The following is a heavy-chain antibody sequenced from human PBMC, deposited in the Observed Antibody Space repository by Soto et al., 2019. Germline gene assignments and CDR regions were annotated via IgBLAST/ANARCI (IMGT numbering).Heavy chain of an antibody. CDR3: ARTAASGDCYYDY. Sequence: PSATQSITGAVYGGSFSGYYWSWIRQPPGKGLEWIGEINHSGSTNYNPSLKSRVTISVDTSKNQFSLKLSSVTAADTAVYYCARTAASGDCYYDYWGQGTLVTVSS. CDR1: GGSFSGYY. CDR2: INHSGST. D-gene: IGHD2-21*02. J-gene: IGHJ4*02. V-gene: IGHV4-34*01.